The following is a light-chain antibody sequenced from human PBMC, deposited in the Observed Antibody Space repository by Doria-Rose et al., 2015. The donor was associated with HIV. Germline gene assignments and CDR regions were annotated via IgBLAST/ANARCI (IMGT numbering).Light chain of an antibody. CDR2: AAS. CDR3: QRSYSTPT. J-gene: IGKJ4*01. CDR1: QSISSY. Sequence: DIRVTQSPSSLSASVGDRVTITCRASQSISSYLNWYQQKPGKAPKLPIYAASSLQSGVPSRSSGSGSGTDFTLTISSLQPEDFATYYCQRSYSTPTFGGGTKVEIK. V-gene: IGKV1-39*01.